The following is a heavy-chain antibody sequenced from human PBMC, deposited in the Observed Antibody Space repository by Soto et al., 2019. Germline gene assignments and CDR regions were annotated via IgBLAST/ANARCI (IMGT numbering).Heavy chain of an antibody. CDR2: MSTSGST. V-gene: IGHV4-4*07. Sequence: NPSETLSLTCTVSGASINNYYWSWVRQPAGKGLEWIGRMSTSGSTNYNPSLKSRVTMSVDTSKNQFSLMLNSVTAADTAVYYCRRDFDYWGQGTLVTVSS. CDR3: RRDFDY. CDR1: GASINNYY. J-gene: IGHJ4*02. D-gene: IGHD6-6*01.